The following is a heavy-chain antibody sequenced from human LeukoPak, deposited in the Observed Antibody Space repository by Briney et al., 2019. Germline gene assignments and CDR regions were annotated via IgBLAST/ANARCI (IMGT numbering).Heavy chain of an antibody. Sequence: SETLSLTCTVSGGSISSGSYYWSWIRQPAGKGLEWIGRIYTSGSTNYNPSLKSRVTISVDTSKNQFSLELSSVTAADTALYYCAREREPGGSYYYYMDVWGKGTTVTVSS. CDR2: IYTSGST. J-gene: IGHJ6*03. V-gene: IGHV4-61*02. CDR1: GGSISSGSYY. CDR3: AREREPGGSYYYYMDV. D-gene: IGHD1-26*01.